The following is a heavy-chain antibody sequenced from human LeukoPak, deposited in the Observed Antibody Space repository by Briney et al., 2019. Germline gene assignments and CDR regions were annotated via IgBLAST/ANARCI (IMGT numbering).Heavy chain of an antibody. V-gene: IGHV3-21*01. Sequence: GGSLRLSCAGSGFTFNNYGMNWVRQAPGKGLEWVSFISSSSSYTYYADSVRGRFTISRDNSKNTLYLQMNSLRAEDTAVYYCARGPRYSSGFIDYWGQGTLVTVSS. CDR3: ARGPRYSSGFIDY. CDR1: GFTFNNYG. J-gene: IGHJ4*02. CDR2: ISSSSSYT. D-gene: IGHD6-19*01.